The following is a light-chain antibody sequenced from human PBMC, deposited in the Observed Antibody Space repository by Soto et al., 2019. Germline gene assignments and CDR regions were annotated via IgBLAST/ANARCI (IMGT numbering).Light chain of an antibody. V-gene: IGKV1-9*01. J-gene: IGKJ5*01. Sequence: IQLTQYHYFLSSSFGYRVTIAFRASQDIKSYLAWYQQKPGKAPKLLIYAASTLQSGVPSRFSGSGSGTDFTLSISSLQPEDFSTYYCQQGSTTPITFGLRTRLQIK. CDR3: QQGSTTPIT. CDR1: QDIKSY. CDR2: AAS.